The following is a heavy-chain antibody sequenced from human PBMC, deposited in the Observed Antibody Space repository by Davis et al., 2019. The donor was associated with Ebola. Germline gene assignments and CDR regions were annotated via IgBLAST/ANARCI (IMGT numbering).Heavy chain of an antibody. CDR3: TRAGNYYDSSGYYFRFGAFDI. CDR2: IRSKANSYAT. CDR1: GFTFSRYS. J-gene: IGHJ3*02. Sequence: GESLKISCTASGFTFSRYSMNWGRQASGKGLEWVGRIRSKANSYATAYAASVKGRFTISRDDSKNTAYLQMNSLKTEDTAVYYCTRAGNYYDSSGYYFRFGAFDIWGQGTMVTVSS. D-gene: IGHD3-22*01. V-gene: IGHV3-73*01.